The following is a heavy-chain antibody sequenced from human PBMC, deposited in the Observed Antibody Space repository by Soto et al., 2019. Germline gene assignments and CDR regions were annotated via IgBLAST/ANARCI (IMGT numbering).Heavy chain of an antibody. CDR1: GFTFSSYG. CDR3: AKDQDPGPGEFDP. CDR2: ISYDGSNK. V-gene: IGHV3-30*18. J-gene: IGHJ5*02. Sequence: PVGSLRLSCAASGFTFSSYGMHWVRQAPGKGLEWVAVISYDGSNKYYADSVKGRFTISRDNSKNTLYLQMNSLRAEDTAVYYCAKDQDPGPGEFDPWGQGTLVTVST. D-gene: IGHD3-16*01.